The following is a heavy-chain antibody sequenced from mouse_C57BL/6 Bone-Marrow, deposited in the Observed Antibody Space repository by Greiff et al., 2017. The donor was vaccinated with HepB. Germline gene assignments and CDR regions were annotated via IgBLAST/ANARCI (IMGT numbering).Heavy chain of an antibody. Sequence: EVQRVESGGDLVKPGGSLKLSCAASGFTFSSYGMSWVRQTPDKRLEWVATISSGGSYTYYPDSVKGRFTISRDNAKNTLYLQMSSLKSEDTAMYYCARHQPIYYSWMDYWGQGTSVTVSS. J-gene: IGHJ4*01. CDR2: ISSGGSYT. CDR3: ARHQPIYYSWMDY. CDR1: GFTFSSYG. D-gene: IGHD2-1*01. V-gene: IGHV5-6*01.